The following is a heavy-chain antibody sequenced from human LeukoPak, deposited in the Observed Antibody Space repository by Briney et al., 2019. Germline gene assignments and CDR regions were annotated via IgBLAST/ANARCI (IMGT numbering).Heavy chain of an antibody. CDR1: GFTFSSYG. D-gene: IGHD3-22*01. CDR3: ARDGMYYYDSSGYAGMDV. V-gene: IGHV3-33*01. Sequence: GGSLRLSCAASGFTFSSYGMHWVRQAPGKGLEWVAVIWYDGSNKYYADSVKGRFTISRDNSKNTLYLQMNSLRAEDTAVYYCARDGMYYYDSSGYAGMDVWGQGTTVTVSS. CDR2: IWYDGSNK. J-gene: IGHJ6*02.